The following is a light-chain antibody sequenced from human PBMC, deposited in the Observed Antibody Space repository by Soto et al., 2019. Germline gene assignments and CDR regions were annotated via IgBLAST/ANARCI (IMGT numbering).Light chain of an antibody. CDR3: HQYAFSPLT. J-gene: IGKJ4*01. Sequence: EIVLTQSPGTLSLSPGERATLSCRASQSVGRNYLGWYQQKPGQAPRLLIYDASTRATGIPDRFSGSGSGTDFTLTISRLEPEDFALYFCHQYAFSPLTFGGGTKVEIK. CDR1: QSVGRNY. CDR2: DAS. V-gene: IGKV3-20*01.